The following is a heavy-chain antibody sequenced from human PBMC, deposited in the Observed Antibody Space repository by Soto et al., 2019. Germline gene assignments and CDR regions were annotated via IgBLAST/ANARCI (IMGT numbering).Heavy chain of an antibody. D-gene: IGHD2-21*02. J-gene: IGHJ4*02. Sequence: VQLVQSGAEVKKPGSSVKVSCKASGGTFSNYPFIWVRQATGQGLDWMGGIIPIFGTTDYGQRFQGRVTITADESTNTAYMELSSLRSDVTAVYYCARGLYCGGGCYSHFDYWGQGTLVTVSS. V-gene: IGHV1-69*01. CDR2: IIPIFGTT. CDR3: ARGLYCGGGCYSHFDY. CDR1: GGTFSNYP.